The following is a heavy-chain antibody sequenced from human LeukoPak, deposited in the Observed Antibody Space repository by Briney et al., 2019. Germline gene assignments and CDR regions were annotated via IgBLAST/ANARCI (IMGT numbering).Heavy chain of an antibody. CDR1: GFTVSSNY. CDR3: ARGVGSGSRLRAGDY. J-gene: IGHJ4*02. D-gene: IGHD1-26*01. Sequence: GGSLRLSCAASGFTVSSNYMSWVRQAPGKGPEWVSVIYSGGSTYYADSVKGRFTISRDNSKNTLYLQMNSLRAEDTAVYYCARGVGSGSRLRAGDYWGQGTLVTVSS. V-gene: IGHV3-53*01. CDR2: IYSGGST.